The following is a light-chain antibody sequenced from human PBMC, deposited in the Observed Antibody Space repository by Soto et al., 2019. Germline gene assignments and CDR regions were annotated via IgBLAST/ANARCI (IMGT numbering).Light chain of an antibody. CDR2: DAS. CDR3: QQYNTYSSLT. CDR1: QSISSW. Sequence: DIQMNQSPSTLSGSVGDRVTITCRVSQSISSWLAWYQQKLGRAPRLLIYDASSLESGVPSRFSGSGYGTEFTLTISSLQPDDFATYYCQQYNTYSSLTFGGGTKVGIK. V-gene: IGKV1-5*01. J-gene: IGKJ4*01.